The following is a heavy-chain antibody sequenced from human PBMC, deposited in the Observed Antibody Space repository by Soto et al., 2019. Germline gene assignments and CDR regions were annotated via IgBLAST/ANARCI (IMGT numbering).Heavy chain of an antibody. CDR1: GFTFSSYS. Sequence: GGSLRLSCAASGFTFSSYSMNWVRQAPGKGLEWVSYISSSSSTIYYADSVKGRFTISRDNAKNSLYLQMNSLRAEDTAVYYCARDLGGSPQLPFDYWGQGTLVTVSS. J-gene: IGHJ4*02. V-gene: IGHV3-48*01. D-gene: IGHD1-26*01. CDR3: ARDLGGSPQLPFDY. CDR2: ISSSSSTI.